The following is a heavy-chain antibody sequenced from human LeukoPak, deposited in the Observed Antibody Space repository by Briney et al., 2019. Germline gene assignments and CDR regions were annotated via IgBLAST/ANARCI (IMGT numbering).Heavy chain of an antibody. CDR2: IYYSGST. D-gene: IGHD6-19*01. CDR3: ARGTLSGWDYFDY. J-gene: IGHJ4*02. CDR1: GGSISSSSYY. Sequence: KSSETLSLTCTVSGGSISSSSYYWGWICQTPGKGLEWIGSIYYSGSTYYNPSLKSRVTISVDTSKNHFSLKLSSVTAADTAVYYCARGTLSGWDYFDYWGQGTLVTVSS. V-gene: IGHV4-39*07.